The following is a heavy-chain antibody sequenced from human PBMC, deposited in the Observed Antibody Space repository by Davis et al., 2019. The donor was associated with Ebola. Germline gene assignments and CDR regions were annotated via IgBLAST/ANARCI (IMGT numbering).Heavy chain of an antibody. CDR2: ISHSGST. J-gene: IGHJ4*02. CDR1: GFIVSSNY. V-gene: IGHV4/OR15-8*01. Sequence: ESLKISCAASGFIVSSNYMSWVRQAPGKGLEWIGEISHSGSTNYNPSLKGRLTISVDKSKNQFSLKLSSVTAADTAVYYCARTFFGVFMYFDDWGQGTLVTVSS. CDR3: ARTFFGVFMYFDD. D-gene: IGHD3-3*01.